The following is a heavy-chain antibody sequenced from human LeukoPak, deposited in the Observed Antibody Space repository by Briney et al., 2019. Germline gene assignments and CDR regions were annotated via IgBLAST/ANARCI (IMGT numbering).Heavy chain of an antibody. CDR3: AKGELYYYDSSGYFGGQFDY. V-gene: IGHV3-23*01. D-gene: IGHD3-22*01. J-gene: IGHJ4*02. CDR1: GFTFSSYA. CDR2: ISGSGGST. Sequence: GGSLRLSCAASGFTFSSYAMSWVRQAPGKGLEWVSVISGSGGSTYYADSVKGRFTISRDNSKNTLYLQMNSLRAEDTAVYYCAKGELYYYDSSGYFGGQFDYWGQGTLVTVSS.